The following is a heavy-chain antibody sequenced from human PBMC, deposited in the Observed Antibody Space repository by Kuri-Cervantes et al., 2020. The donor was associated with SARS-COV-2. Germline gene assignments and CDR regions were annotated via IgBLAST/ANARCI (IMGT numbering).Heavy chain of an antibody. CDR1: GFTFSSYA. J-gene: IGHJ6*03. V-gene: IGHV3-30*07. CDR3: AKLYCSSTSCYYYYYYMDV. Sequence: GGSLRLSCAASGFTFSSYAMHWVRQAPGKGLEWVAVISYDGSNKYYADSVKGRFTISRDNSKNTLYLQMNSLRAEDTAVYYCAKLYCSSTSCYYYYYYMDVWGKGTTVTVSS. D-gene: IGHD2-2*01. CDR2: ISYDGSNK.